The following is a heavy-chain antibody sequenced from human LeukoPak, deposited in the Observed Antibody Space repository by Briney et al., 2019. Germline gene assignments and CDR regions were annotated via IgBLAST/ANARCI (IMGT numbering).Heavy chain of an antibody. D-gene: IGHD5-18*01. Sequence: GESLRISCKGSGYSFTSYWISWVRQMPGKGLEWMGRIDPSDSYTNYSPSFQGHVTISADKSISTAYLQWSSLKASDTAMYYCARGGRGYSYGNRVYFGYWGQGTLVTVSS. CDR1: GYSFTSYW. J-gene: IGHJ4*02. V-gene: IGHV5-10-1*01. CDR3: ARGGRGYSYGNRVYFGY. CDR2: IDPSDSYT.